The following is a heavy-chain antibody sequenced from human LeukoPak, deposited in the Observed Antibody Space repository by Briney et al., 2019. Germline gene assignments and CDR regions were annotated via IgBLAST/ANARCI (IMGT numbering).Heavy chain of an antibody. Sequence: GGSLRLSCAASGFTFSSYWMSWVRQAPGKGLEWVANINQDGRERYYVDSVKGRFTISRDNAKNSLYLQMNSLRAEDTAVYYCATSYCGGDCYHLYYYYMDVWGKGTTVTVSS. CDR3: ATSYCGGDCYHLYYYYMDV. V-gene: IGHV3-7*01. D-gene: IGHD2-21*02. CDR2: INQDGRER. CDR1: GFTFSSYW. J-gene: IGHJ6*03.